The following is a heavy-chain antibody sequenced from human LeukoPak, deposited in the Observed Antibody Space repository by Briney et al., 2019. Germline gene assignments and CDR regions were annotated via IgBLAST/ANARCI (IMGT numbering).Heavy chain of an antibody. CDR3: ARGRDFWSGYYYYMDV. CDR1: GGSFSGYY. Sequence: PSETLSLTCAVYGGSFSGYYWSWIRQPPGKGLEWIGEINHSGSTNYNPSLKSRVTISVDTSKYQFSLKLSSVTAADTAVYYCARGRDFWSGYYYYMDVWGKGTTVTVSS. CDR2: INHSGST. D-gene: IGHD3-3*01. J-gene: IGHJ6*03. V-gene: IGHV4-34*01.